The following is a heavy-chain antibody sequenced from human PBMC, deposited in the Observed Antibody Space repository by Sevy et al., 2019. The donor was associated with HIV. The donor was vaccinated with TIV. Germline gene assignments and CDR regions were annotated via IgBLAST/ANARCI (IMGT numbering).Heavy chain of an antibody. J-gene: IGHJ3*02. CDR3: ARAGDYYDSSGYERDAFDI. CDR1: GFTFSSYE. V-gene: IGHV3-48*03. CDR2: ISSSGSTI. Sequence: GESLKISCAASGFTFSSYEMNWVRQAPGKGLEWVSYISSSGSTIYYADSVKGRFTISRDNAKNSLYLQMNSLRAEDTAVYYCARAGDYYDSSGYERDAFDIWGQGTVVTVSS. D-gene: IGHD3-22*01.